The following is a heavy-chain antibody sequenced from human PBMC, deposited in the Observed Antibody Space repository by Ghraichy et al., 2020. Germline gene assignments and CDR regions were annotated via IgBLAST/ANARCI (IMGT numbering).Heavy chain of an antibody. D-gene: IGHD2-15*01. Sequence: GRSLRLSCAASGFTFRNSGMTWVRQAPGKGLEWVSSVTGNGGSTYYADSAKGRFTISRDNSKDTLHLLMNSLRADDTAVYYCVRASSNDWYFDLWGRGTLVTVSP. CDR3: VRASSNDWYFDL. CDR2: VTGNGGST. J-gene: IGHJ2*01. V-gene: IGHV3-23*01. CDR1: GFTFRNSG.